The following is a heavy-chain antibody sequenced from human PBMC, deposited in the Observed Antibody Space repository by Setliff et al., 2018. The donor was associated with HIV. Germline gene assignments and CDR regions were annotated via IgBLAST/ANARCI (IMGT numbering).Heavy chain of an antibody. CDR3: ATWDTEDVDTAMVNHY. D-gene: IGHD5-18*01. CDR1: GYTFTSYY. J-gene: IGHJ4*02. Sequence: ASVKVSCKASGYTFTSYYIHWVRQAPGQGLEWMGVIHPSGGSTSYAQSFQDRVTMTRDTSTSTVYMELSSLRSEDTAVYYCATWDTEDVDTAMVNHYWGQGTLVTVSS. V-gene: IGHV1-46*01. CDR2: IHPSGGST.